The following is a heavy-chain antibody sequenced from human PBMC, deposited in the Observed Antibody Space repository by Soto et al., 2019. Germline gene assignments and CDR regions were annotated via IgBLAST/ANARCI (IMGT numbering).Heavy chain of an antibody. CDR2: IWYDGSNK. D-gene: IGHD2-2*02. CDR1: GFTFSSYG. Sequence: GGSLRLSCAASGFTFSSYGMHWVRQAPGKGLEWVAVIWYDGSNKYYADSVKGRFTISRDNSKNTLYLQMNSLRAEDTAVYYCARDSGGMRDWYQPLLYAYYFDYWGQGTLVTVSS. CDR3: ARDSGGMRDWYQPLLYAYYFDY. V-gene: IGHV3-33*01. J-gene: IGHJ4*02.